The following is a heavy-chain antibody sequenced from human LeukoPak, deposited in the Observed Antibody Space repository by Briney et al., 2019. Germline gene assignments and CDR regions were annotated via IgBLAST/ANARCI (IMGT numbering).Heavy chain of an antibody. D-gene: IGHD6-13*01. CDR2: INPSGGST. J-gene: IGHJ4*02. CDR1: GYTFTSYY. CDR3: ARDQSALAAAGTESFDY. Sequence: GASVKVSCKASGYTFTSYYMHWVRQAPGQGLEWMGIINPSGGSTSYAQKFQGRVTMTRDMSTSTVYMELSSLRSEDTAVYYCARDQSALAAAGTESFDYWGQGTLVTVSS. V-gene: IGHV1-46*01.